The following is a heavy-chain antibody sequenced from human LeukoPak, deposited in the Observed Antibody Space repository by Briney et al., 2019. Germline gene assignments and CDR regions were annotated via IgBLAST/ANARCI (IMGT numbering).Heavy chain of an antibody. V-gene: IGHV3-30-3*01. J-gene: IGHJ4*02. CDR3: ARFLSLGIAVAA. Sequence: PGESLRLSCAASGFPFSSYAMHWVRQAPGKGLGWVAVISYDRSNKYYADSVKGRFTISRDNSKNTLYLQMNGLRAEDTAVYYCARFLSLGIAVAAWGQGTLVTVSS. CDR2: ISYDRSNK. D-gene: IGHD6-19*01. CDR1: GFPFSSYA.